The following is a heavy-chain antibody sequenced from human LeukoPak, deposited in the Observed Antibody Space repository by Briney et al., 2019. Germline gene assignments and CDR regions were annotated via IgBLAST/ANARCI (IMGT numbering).Heavy chain of an antibody. J-gene: IGHJ4*02. Sequence: GGSLRLSCAASGFTFDDYDMSRVRQAPGKGLEWVAVILNDGSKKYYADSVKGRFTISRDNSKNTLYLQMNSLRAEDTAVYYCAKDASNGNLFGLIDYWGQGTLVTVSS. D-gene: IGHD2-8*01. V-gene: IGHV3-30*18. CDR1: GFTFDDYD. CDR3: AKDASNGNLFGLIDY. CDR2: ILNDGSKK.